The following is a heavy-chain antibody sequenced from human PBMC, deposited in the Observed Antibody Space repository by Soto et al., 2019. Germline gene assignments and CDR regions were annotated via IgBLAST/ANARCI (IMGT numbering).Heavy chain of an antibody. CDR3: ARWRTTVTSPFDY. D-gene: IGHD4-4*01. Sequence: GGSLRLSCAASGFTFSSYAMTWVRHAPGKGLEWVSGISSTGGTTHYADSVKGRFTISRDNSKNTLYLQMNTLRAEDTAIYYCARWRTTVTSPFDYWGQGTLVTISS. CDR1: GFTFSSYA. V-gene: IGHV3-23*01. CDR2: ISSTGGTT. J-gene: IGHJ4*02.